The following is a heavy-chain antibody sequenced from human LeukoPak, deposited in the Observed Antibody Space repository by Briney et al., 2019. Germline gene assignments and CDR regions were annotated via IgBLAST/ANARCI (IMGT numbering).Heavy chain of an antibody. J-gene: IGHJ4*02. CDR2: IYPGDSDT. Sequence: GESLKISCKGSGFSFTSSWIAWVRQMPGKGLEWMGIIYPGDSDTRYSPSFQGQVTISADKSISTAYLQWSSLKASDTAMYYCARQANPGYFDYWGQGTLVTVSS. CDR3: ARQANPGYFDY. D-gene: IGHD4/OR15-4a*01. V-gene: IGHV5-51*01. CDR1: GFSFTSSW.